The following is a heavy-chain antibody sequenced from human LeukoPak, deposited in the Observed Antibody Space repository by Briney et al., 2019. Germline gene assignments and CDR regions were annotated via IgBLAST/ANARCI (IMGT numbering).Heavy chain of an antibody. CDR3: ARGGYNYSLNY. D-gene: IGHD5-12*01. V-gene: IGHV3-74*01. J-gene: IGHJ4*02. Sequence: GGSLRLSCAASGFTFSSYWMHWVRQAPGKGLAWVSRINSDGSSTSYADSVKGRFTISRDNAKNTLYLQMNSLRAEDTAVYYCARGGYNYSLNYWGQGTLVTVSS. CDR1: GFTFSSYW. CDR2: INSDGSST.